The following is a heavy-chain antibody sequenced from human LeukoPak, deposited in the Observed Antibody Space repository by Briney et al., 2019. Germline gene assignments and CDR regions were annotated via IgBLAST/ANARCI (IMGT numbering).Heavy chain of an antibody. J-gene: IGHJ4*02. D-gene: IGHD2-2*01. CDR2: INHSGST. CDR3: ARGTIVVVPAAKGYY. Sequence: SETLSLTCAVYGGSFSGYYWSWIRQPPGKGLEWIGEINHSGSTNYNPSLKSRVTISVDTSKNQFSLKLSSVTAADTAVYYCARGTIVVVPAAKGYYWGQGTLVTVSS. CDR1: GGSFSGYY. V-gene: IGHV4-34*01.